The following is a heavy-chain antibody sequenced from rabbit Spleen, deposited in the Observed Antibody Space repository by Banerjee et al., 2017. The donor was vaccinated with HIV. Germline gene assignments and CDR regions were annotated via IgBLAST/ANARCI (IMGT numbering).Heavy chain of an antibody. D-gene: IGHD8-1*01. J-gene: IGHJ4*01. CDR1: GFSFSNKAV. CDR2: IYTGNGKT. V-gene: IGHV1S45*01. Sequence: QEQLVESGGGLVKPEGTLKLSCTASGFSFSNKAVMCWVRQAPGKGLEWIGCIYTGNGKTYYASWAKGRFTISKSSSTTVTLQMTSLTAADTATYFCARDAGSYDYIDVYFNLWGQGTLVTVS. CDR3: ARDAGSYDYIDVYFNL.